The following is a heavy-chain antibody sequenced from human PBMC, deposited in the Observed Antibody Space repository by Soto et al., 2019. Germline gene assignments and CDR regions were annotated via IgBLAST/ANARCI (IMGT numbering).Heavy chain of an antibody. Sequence: QAQLVQSGAEVKKPGASVKVSCRASGHTFSSYGYAWVRQVPGQGLEWMGWISAYNGDTNYAQKFQDRVTLTTDTSTTTAYMELRNLGSDDTAVYYCARSGAYCTSITCLFDSFWGLGTLVTVSS. CDR2: ISAYNGDT. CDR3: ARSGAYCTSITCLFDSF. J-gene: IGHJ4*02. V-gene: IGHV1-18*01. D-gene: IGHD2-8*01. CDR1: GHTFSSYG.